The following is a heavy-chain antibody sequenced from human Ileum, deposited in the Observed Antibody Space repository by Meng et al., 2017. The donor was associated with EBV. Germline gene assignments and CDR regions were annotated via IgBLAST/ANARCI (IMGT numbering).Heavy chain of an antibody. CDR2: IYHSGST. V-gene: IGHV4-4*02. CDR1: GGSISSSNW. CDR3: ARVGQWLPIDY. Sequence: QVQLQESGPGLVKPSGTLSHTCAVSGGSISSSNWWSWVRQPPGKGLEWIGEIYHSGSTNYNPSLKSRVTMSVDKSKNQFSLNLSSVTAADTAVYYCARVGQWLPIDYWGQGTLVTPPQ. J-gene: IGHJ4*02. D-gene: IGHD6-19*01.